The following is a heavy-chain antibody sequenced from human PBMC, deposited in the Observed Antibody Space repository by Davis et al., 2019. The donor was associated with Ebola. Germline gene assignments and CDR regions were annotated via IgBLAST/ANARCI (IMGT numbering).Heavy chain of an antibody. CDR3: ARDNTGGTPSHDAFDI. V-gene: IGHV1-46*01. J-gene: IGHJ3*02. CDR1: GYIFTDYY. D-gene: IGHD4-23*01. Sequence: ASVKVSCKASGYIFTDYYIQWVRQAPGQGLEWMGIINPSGGSTSYAQKFQGRVTMTRDTSTSTVYMELSSLRPEDTAVYYCARDNTGGTPSHDAFDIWGQGTMVTVSS. CDR2: INPSGGST.